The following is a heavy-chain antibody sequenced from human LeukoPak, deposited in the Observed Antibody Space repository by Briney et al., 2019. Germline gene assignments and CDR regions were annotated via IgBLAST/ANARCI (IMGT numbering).Heavy chain of an antibody. CDR2: IYYSGST. Sequence: SETLSLTCTVSGGSIINYYWSWIRQPPGKGLEWIGYIYYSGSTNYNPSLKSRVTISVDTSKNQFSLKLSSVTAADTAVYFCARHQDLGSLRTPYYFDYWGQGTLVTVSS. V-gene: IGHV4-59*08. CDR1: GGSIINYY. J-gene: IGHJ4*02. CDR3: ARHQDLGSLRTPYYFDY. D-gene: IGHD1-14*01.